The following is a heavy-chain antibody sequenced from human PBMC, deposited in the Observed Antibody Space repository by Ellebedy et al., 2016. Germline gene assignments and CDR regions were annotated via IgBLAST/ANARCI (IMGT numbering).Heavy chain of an antibody. CDR1: GFTFSSYW. CDR2: IKPDGSVT. D-gene: IGHD3-9*01. Sequence: GESLKISCVASGFTFSSYWIHWVRQAPGKGLEWVADIKPDGSVTYYVDYVRGRLTISRDNARSSVYLQLNSLRVEDTAVYHCARDLTASGTLDYWGRGTLVTVSS. V-gene: IGHV3-7*03. J-gene: IGHJ4*02. CDR3: ARDLTASGTLDY.